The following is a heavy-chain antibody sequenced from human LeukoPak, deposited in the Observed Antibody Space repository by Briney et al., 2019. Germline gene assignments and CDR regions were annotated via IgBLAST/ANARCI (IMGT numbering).Heavy chain of an antibody. Sequence: ASVKVSCKASGYTFTGDYMHWVRQAPGQGLEWMGRINPNSGGTNYAQKFQGRVTMTRDTSISTAYMELSRLRSDDTAVYYCARSRSPHRPGHFDYWGQGTLVTVSS. V-gene: IGHV1-2*06. D-gene: IGHD1-14*01. J-gene: IGHJ4*02. CDR2: INPNSGGT. CDR3: ARSRSPHRPGHFDY. CDR1: GYTFTGDY.